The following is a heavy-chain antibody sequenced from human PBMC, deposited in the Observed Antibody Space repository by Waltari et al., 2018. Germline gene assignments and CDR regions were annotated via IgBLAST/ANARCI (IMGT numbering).Heavy chain of an antibody. CDR2: INPNSGGT. CDR3: ARERHGPDCSSTSCPFDP. V-gene: IGHV1-2*02. Sequence: QVQLVQSGAEVKKPGASVKVSCKASGYTFTGYYLPWVRQAPGQGLEWMGWINPNSGGTNYAQKFQGRVTMTRDTSISTAYMELSRLRSDDTAVYYCARERHGPDCSSTSCPFDPWGQGTLVTVSS. J-gene: IGHJ5*02. CDR1: GYTFTGYY. D-gene: IGHD2-2*01.